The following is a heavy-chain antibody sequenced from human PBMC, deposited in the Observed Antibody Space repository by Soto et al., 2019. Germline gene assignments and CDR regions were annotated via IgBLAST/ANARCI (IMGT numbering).Heavy chain of an antibody. D-gene: IGHD3-10*01. CDR3: ARGVRYYGSGYCNWFDP. V-gene: IGHV1-8*01. CDR1: GYTFTSYD. J-gene: IGHJ5*02. Sequence: QVQLVQSGAEVKKPGASVKVSCKASGYTFTSYDINWVRQATGQGLEWMGWMNPNSGNTGYAQKFQGRVTMTRNTSISTAYMELSSLRSEDTAVYYCARGVRYYGSGYCNWFDPWGQGTLVTVSS. CDR2: MNPNSGNT.